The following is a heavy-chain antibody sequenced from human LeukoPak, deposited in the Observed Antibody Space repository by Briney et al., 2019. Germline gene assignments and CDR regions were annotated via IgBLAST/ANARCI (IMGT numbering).Heavy chain of an antibody. D-gene: IGHD2-21*02. CDR3: AREGDSHHLDY. J-gene: IGHJ4*02. Sequence: GGSLRLSCAASGFTFSSYGIHWVRQAPGKGLEWVAVIWYDGSNKYYADSVKGRFTISRDNSKNTLYLQMNSLRAEDTAVYYCAREGDSHHLDYWGQGTLVTVSS. V-gene: IGHV3-33*01. CDR2: IWYDGSNK. CDR1: GFTFSSYG.